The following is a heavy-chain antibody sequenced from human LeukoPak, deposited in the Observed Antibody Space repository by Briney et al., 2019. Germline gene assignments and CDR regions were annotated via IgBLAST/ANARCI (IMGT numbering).Heavy chain of an antibody. J-gene: IGHJ4*02. D-gene: IGHD4-17*01. CDR1: GFTFDDYG. CDR2: INWNGGST. V-gene: IGHV3-20*04. CDR3: AKGSAYGDYFDY. Sequence: GGSLRLSCAASGFTFDDYGMSWVRQAPGKGLEWVSGINWNGGSTGYADSVKGRFTISRDNAKNSLYLQMSSLRAEDTALYYCAKGSAYGDYFDYWGQGTLVTVSS.